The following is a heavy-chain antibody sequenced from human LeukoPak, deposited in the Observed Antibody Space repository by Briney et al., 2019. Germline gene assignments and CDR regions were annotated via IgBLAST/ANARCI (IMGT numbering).Heavy chain of an antibody. CDR2: ISVYNGNT. V-gene: IGHV1-18*01. CDR1: GYTFTSYG. J-gene: IGHJ4*02. D-gene: IGHD5-12*01. CDR3: ARILGHSGYDYRGFDY. Sequence: ASVKVSCKASGYTFTSYGISWVRQAPGQGLEWMGWISVYNGNTNYAQKLQGRVTMTTDTSTSTAYMELRSLRSDDTAVYYCARILGHSGYDYRGFDYWGQGTLVTVSS.